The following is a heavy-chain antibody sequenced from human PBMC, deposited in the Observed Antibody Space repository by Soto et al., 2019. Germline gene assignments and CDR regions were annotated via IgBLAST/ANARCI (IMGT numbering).Heavy chain of an antibody. CDR1: GYTFTSYG. CDR2: ISPYNGNT. J-gene: IGHJ5*02. D-gene: IGHD1-7*01. Sequence: QVQLVQSGAEVKKPGASVKVSCKASGYTFTSYGISWVRQAPGQGLEWMGRISPYNGNTNYAQKLQGRVTMTTDTSTRTAYMELRRLRTDDTAIYYCARDRGYNRNYGWSDPWGQGTLVTVSS. CDR3: ARDRGYNRNYGWSDP. V-gene: IGHV1-18*01.